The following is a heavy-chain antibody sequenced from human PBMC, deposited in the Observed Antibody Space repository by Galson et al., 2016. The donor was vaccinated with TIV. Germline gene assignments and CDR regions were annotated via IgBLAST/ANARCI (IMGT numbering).Heavy chain of an antibody. V-gene: IGHV1-69*15. CDR1: GGKFSSYV. Sequence: ASGGKFSSYVISWVRQAPGQGLEWMGRIIPIFGTTKYAQKFQGRVTITADESTDTAYVELNSLTSEDTAVYYCARATSYYDNWFDPWGQGTLVTVSS. CDR3: ARATSYYDNWFDP. J-gene: IGHJ5*02. D-gene: IGHD3-10*01. CDR2: IIPIFGTT.